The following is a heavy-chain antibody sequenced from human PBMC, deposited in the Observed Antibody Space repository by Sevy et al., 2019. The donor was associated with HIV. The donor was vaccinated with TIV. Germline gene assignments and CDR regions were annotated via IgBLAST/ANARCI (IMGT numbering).Heavy chain of an antibody. Sequence: GGSLRLSCAASGFAFSSHAMHWVRQAPGKGLEWVAVISYEGTVTFDVASVEGRFTISRDNSKNMLSLQINSLRPEDTAVYYCARDGGYSIKWYPLYWGHGTLVTVSS. CDR2: ISYEGTVT. J-gene: IGHJ4*01. CDR1: GFAFSSHA. D-gene: IGHD6-13*01. CDR3: ARDGGYSIKWYPLY. V-gene: IGHV3-30-3*01.